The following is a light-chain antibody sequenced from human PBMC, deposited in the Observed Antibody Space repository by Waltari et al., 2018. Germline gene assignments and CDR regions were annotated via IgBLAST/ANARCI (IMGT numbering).Light chain of an antibody. CDR2: SND. Sequence: QSVLTQPPSASGTPGQTVTISCSGRHSNLGITYVHWYQQFPGPAPNLLIHSNDQRPSGVPDRFSGSKSGTSASLAVSGLRSEDEADYYCGAWDDSVNGVVFGGGTKLTVL. V-gene: IGLV1-47*02. CDR3: GAWDDSVNGVV. CDR1: HSNLGITY. J-gene: IGLJ2*01.